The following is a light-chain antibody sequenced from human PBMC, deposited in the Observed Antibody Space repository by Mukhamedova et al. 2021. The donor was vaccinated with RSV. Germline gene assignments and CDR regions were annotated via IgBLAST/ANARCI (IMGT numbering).Light chain of an antibody. J-gene: IGLJ1*01. CDR3: CSYVGSSTYV. V-gene: IGLV2-23*01. CDR1: SSDVGSYNL. Sequence: SSDVGSYNLVSWYQQHPGKAPKLMIYEGSKRPSGVSNRFSGSKSGNTASLTISGLQAEDEADYYCCSYVGSSTYVFGTGTKVTV. CDR2: EGS.